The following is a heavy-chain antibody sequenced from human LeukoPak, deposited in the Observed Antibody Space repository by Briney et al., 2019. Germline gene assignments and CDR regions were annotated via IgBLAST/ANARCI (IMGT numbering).Heavy chain of an antibody. CDR1: GFMFSRYW. CDR3: AIRDLNSNWYPGRFDP. D-gene: IGHD4-11*01. CDR2: IKKDGSEK. J-gene: IGHJ5*02. Sequence: PGGSLRLSCAASGFMFSRYWMSWVRQAPGKGLEWVANIKKDGSEKYYVDSVKGRFTISRDNAKSSLYLQMNSLRAEDTAIYYCAIRDLNSNWYPGRFDPWGQGTLVTVSS. V-gene: IGHV3-7*01.